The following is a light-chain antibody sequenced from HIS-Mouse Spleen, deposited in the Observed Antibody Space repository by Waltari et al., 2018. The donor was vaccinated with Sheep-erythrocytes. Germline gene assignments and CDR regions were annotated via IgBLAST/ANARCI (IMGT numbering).Light chain of an antibody. Sequence: QSPLTQPASVSGSPGQSITISCTGTSSAVGSYNLVPWYHQQPGKAPKLMIYEGSKRPSGVSNRFSGSKSGNTASLTISGLQAEDEADYYCCSYAGSSTPWVFGGGTKLTVL. CDR1: SSAVGSYNL. J-gene: IGLJ3*02. CDR3: CSYAGSSTPWV. V-gene: IGLV2-23*01. CDR2: EGS.